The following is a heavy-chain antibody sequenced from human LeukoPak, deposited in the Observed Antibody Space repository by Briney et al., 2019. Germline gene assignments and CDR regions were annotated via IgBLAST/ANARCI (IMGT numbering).Heavy chain of an antibody. CDR1: RFTFSGYC. V-gene: IGHV3-74*01. CDR3: ARDGDSISSFYYYYYMDV. J-gene: IGHJ6*03. CDR2: INGAGSET. Sequence: GGSLRLSCAASRFTFSGYCMHWVRQAPGKGLIWVAGINGAGSETTYADSVEGRFTVSRDNAKNTLYLQVNSLRAEDTGAYFCARDGDSISSFYYYYYMDVWGKGTTVTVSS. D-gene: IGHD6-6*01.